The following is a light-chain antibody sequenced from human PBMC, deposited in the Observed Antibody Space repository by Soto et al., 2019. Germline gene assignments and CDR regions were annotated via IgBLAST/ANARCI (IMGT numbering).Light chain of an antibody. J-gene: IGLJ3*02. CDR2: EVS. CDR1: SSDINTSRY. V-gene: IGLV2-14*01. CDR3: SSDVSGYSLGV. Sequence: QSALTQPASVSGSPGQSITISCIGASSDINTSRYVSWYQQHPGKAPKLLIYEVSIRPSGVSSRFSGSKSANTASLTISGLQPEDEADYFCSSDVSGYSLGVFGGGTKLTVI.